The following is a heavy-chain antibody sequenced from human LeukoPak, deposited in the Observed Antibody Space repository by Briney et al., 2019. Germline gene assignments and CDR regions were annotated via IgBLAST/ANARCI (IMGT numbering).Heavy chain of an antibody. CDR2: VYYSGST. D-gene: IGHD6-13*01. V-gene: IGHV4-59*01. CDR3: ARKLSIAAAGAFDI. J-gene: IGHJ3*02. CDR1: GGSISSYY. Sequence: PSETLSLTCTVSGGSISSYYWSWIRQPPGKGLEWIGYVYYSGSTNYNPSLKSRVTISVDTSKYQFSLKLSSVTAADTAVYYCARKLSIAAAGAFDIWGQGTMVTVSS.